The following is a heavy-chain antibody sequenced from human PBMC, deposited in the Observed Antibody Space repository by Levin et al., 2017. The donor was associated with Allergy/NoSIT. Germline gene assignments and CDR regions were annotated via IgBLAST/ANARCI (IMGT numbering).Heavy chain of an antibody. D-gene: IGHD3-16*01. J-gene: IGHJ6*03. CDR3: ARGRGRNVWGSYARGAMDV. CDR2: INHSGST. CDR1: GGSFSGYY. V-gene: IGHV4-34*01. Sequence: SQTLSLTCAVYGGSFSGYYWSWIRQPPGKGLEWIGEINHSGSTNYNPSLKSRVTISVDTSKNQFSLKLSSVTAADTAVYYCARGRGRNVWGSYARGAMDVWGKGTTVTVSS.